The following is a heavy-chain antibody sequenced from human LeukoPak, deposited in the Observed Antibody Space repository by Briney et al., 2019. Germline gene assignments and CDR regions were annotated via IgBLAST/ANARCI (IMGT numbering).Heavy chain of an antibody. V-gene: IGHV1-46*01. CDR2: INPSGGST. D-gene: IGHD3-3*01. CDR1: GYTFTSYY. CDR3: ARDPLFTLRFLEWLPGPRFDP. Sequence: ASVKVSCKASGYTFTSYYMHWVRQAPGQGLEWRGIINPSGGSTSYAQKFQGRVTMTRDTSTSTVYMELSSLRSEDTAVYYCARDPLFTLRFLEWLPGPRFDPWGQGTLVTVSS. J-gene: IGHJ5*02.